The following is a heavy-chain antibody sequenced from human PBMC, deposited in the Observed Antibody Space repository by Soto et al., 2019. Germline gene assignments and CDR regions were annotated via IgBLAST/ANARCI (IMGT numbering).Heavy chain of an antibody. D-gene: IGHD7-27*01. J-gene: IGHJ6*02. CDR2: INKDGGRT. V-gene: IGHV3-23*01. CDR3: AKDIHWDGMDV. CDR1: GFTFGSYF. Sequence: EVQLLESGGGLVQPGESLRLSCAASGFTFGSYFMNWVRQAPVKGPEWVPDINKDGGRTHYADSVRGRFTISRDISRKTLYLQTNRPRAEDTALYYCAKDIHWDGMDVWGQGTTVTVSS.